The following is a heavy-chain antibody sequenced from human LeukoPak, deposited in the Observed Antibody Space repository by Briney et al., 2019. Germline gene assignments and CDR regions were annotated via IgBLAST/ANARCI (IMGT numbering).Heavy chain of an antibody. CDR2: IKQDGSEK. V-gene: IGHV3-7*01. D-gene: IGHD3-22*01. Sequence: GGSLRLSCAASGFTFSSYWMSWARQAPGKGLEWVANIKQDGSEKYYVDSVKGRFTISRDNAKNSLYLQMNSLRAEDTAVYYCATTQRAMIVVVTAAFDYWGQGTLVTVSS. J-gene: IGHJ4*02. CDR1: GFTFSSYW. CDR3: ATTQRAMIVVVTAAFDY.